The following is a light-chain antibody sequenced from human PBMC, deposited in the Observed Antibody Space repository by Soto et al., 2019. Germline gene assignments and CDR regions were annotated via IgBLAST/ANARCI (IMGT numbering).Light chain of an antibody. CDR3: QQYNNWPRT. CDR2: GAS. J-gene: IGKJ1*01. Sequence: EIVMTQSPATLSVFPGERATLSCRASQSVSNNLAWSKKKPGQTPRLLIYGASTSATVIPARFSGSGSGTEFTLTISSLQSEDFAVYYCQQYNNWPRTFGQGTKVDIK. V-gene: IGKV3-15*01. CDR1: QSVSNN.